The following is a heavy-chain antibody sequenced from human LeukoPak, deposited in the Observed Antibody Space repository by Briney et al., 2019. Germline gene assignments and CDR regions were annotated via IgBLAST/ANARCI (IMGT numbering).Heavy chain of an antibody. CDR3: ARVGYALPYYYYGMDV. CDR1: GFTFSSYA. V-gene: IGHV3-30-3*01. D-gene: IGHD3-3*01. J-gene: IGHJ6*02. Sequence: GRSLRLSCAASGFTFSSYAMHWVRQAPGKGLEWVAVISYDGSNKYYADSVKGRFTISRDNSKNTLYLQMNSLRAEDTAVYYCARVGYALPYYYYGMDVWGQGTTVTVSS. CDR2: ISYDGSNK.